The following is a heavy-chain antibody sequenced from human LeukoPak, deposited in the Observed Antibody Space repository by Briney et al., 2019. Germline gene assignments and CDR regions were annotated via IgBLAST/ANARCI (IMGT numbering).Heavy chain of an antibody. D-gene: IGHD6-6*01. V-gene: IGHV4-39*07. J-gene: IGHJ6*03. CDR1: GGSISSSSYY. CDR3: ARDLLEYSSSSSYYYYMDV. CDR2: IYYSGST. Sequence: PSETLSLTCTVSGGSISSSSYYWGWIRQPPGKGLEWIGSIYYSGSTYYNPSLKSRVTISVDTSKNQFSLKLSSVTAADTAVYYCARDLLEYSSSSSYYYYMDVWGKGTTVTVSS.